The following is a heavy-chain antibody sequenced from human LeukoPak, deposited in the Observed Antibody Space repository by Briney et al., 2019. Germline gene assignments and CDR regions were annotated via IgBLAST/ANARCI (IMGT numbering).Heavy chain of an antibody. Sequence: GGSLRLSCEASDFTFSSCAVHWVRQAPGKGLEWVAVISYDGSNKYYADSVKGRFTLSRDNSKNTLDLQMNSLRVEDTAVYYCAKDWSTGSYVDYWGQGTLVTVSS. D-gene: IGHD3-10*01. CDR1: DFTFSSCA. V-gene: IGHV3-30*18. CDR3: AKDWSTGSYVDY. J-gene: IGHJ4*02. CDR2: ISYDGSNK.